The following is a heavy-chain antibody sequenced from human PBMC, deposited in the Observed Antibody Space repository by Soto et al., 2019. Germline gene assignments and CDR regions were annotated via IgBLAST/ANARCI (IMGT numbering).Heavy chain of an antibody. V-gene: IGHV1-69*13. D-gene: IGHD2-8*01. J-gene: IGHJ5*02. CDR3: AREGYCTNGVCGESWFDP. Sequence: SVKVSCKASGGTFSSYAISWVRQAPGQGLEWMGGIIPIFGTANYAQKFQGRVTITADESTSTAYMELSSLRSEDTAVYYCAREGYCTNGVCGESWFDPWGQGTLVTVS. CDR2: IIPIFGTA. CDR1: GGTFSSYA.